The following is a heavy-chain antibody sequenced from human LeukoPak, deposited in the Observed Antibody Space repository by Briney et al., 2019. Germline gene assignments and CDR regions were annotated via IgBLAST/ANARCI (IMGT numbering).Heavy chain of an antibody. CDR2: ISSSSSYI. J-gene: IGHJ3*02. V-gene: IGHV3-21*01. CDR1: GFTFSSYS. D-gene: IGHD5-24*01. Sequence: KTGGSLRLSCAASGFTFSSYSMNWVRQAPGKGLEWVSSISSSSSYIYYADSVKGRFTISRDNAKNSLYLQMNSLRAEDTAVYYCARVEKPTKDAFDIWGQGTMVTVSS. CDR3: ARVEKPTKDAFDI.